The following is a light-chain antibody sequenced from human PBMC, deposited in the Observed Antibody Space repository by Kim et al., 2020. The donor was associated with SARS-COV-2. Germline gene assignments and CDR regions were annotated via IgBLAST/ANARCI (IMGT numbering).Light chain of an antibody. CDR2: GKD. Sequence: SSELTQDPAVSVALGQTVRITCQGDSLRSYYATWYQQKPGQAPKVVIYGKDNRPSGVPDRFSGSSSENTAYLTITGTQAGDEADYYCNSRDSNDHVVFGG. CDR1: SLRSYY. V-gene: IGLV3-19*01. CDR3: NSRDSNDHVV. J-gene: IGLJ2*01.